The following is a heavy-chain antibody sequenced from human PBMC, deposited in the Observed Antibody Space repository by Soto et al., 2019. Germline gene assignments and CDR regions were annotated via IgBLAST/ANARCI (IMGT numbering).Heavy chain of an antibody. CDR3: ARGRVGYYDFWSGYQNPDYYYYYGMDV. CDR1: GGSFSGYY. D-gene: IGHD3-3*01. V-gene: IGHV4-34*01. J-gene: IGHJ6*02. CDR2: INHSGST. Sequence: SETLSLTCAVYGGSFSGYYWSWIRQPPGKGLEWIGEINHSGSTNYNPSLKSRVTISVDTSKNQFSLKLSSVTAADTAVYYCARGRVGYYDFWSGYQNPDYYYYYGMDVWGQGTTVTVSS.